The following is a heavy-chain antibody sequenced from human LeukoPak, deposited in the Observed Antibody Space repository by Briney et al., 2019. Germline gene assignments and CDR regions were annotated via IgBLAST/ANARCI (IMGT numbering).Heavy chain of an antibody. CDR3: ARGGDRWQSYRGYYYGMDV. J-gene: IGHJ6*02. CDR1: GYTFTGYY. D-gene: IGHD3-10*01. CDR2: INPNSGGT. V-gene: IGHV1-2*02. Sequence: ASVKVSCKASGYTFTGYYMHWVRQAPGQGLEWMGWINPNSGGTNNAQKFQGRVTMTRDTSISTAYMELSRLRSDDTAVYYCARGGDRWQSYRGYYYGMDVWGQGTTVTVSS.